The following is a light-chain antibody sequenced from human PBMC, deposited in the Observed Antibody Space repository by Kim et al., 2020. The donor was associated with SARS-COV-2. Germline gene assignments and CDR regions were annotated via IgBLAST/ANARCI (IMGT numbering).Light chain of an antibody. CDR2: GAS. Sequence: SASVGDRITMTCRASQGINNYLAWFQQRPGRAPRSLIYGASNLQSGVPSKFSGSGFGTDFTLTITNLQSEDCANYYCQQYKGYPYTFGQGTKLEI. CDR1: QGINNY. CDR3: QQYKGYPYT. V-gene: IGKV1-16*02. J-gene: IGKJ2*01.